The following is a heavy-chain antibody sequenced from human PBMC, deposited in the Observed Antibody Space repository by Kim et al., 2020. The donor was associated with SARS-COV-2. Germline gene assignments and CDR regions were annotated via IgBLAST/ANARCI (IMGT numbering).Heavy chain of an antibody. CDR2: IYYSGST. V-gene: IGHV4-59*01. D-gene: IGHD3-9*01. Sequence: SETLSLTCTVSGGSISSYYWSWIRQPPGKGLEWIGYIYYSGSTNYNPSLKSRVTISVDTSKNQFSLKLSSVTAADTAVYYCARGNFDWLLPYYYYGMDVWGQGTTVTVSS. CDR1: GGSISSYY. CDR3: ARGNFDWLLPYYYYGMDV. J-gene: IGHJ6*02.